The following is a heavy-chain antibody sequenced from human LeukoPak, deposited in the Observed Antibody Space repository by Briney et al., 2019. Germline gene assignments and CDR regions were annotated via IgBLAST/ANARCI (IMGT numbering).Heavy chain of an antibody. CDR1: GGTFSSYA. J-gene: IGHJ4*02. Sequence: SVKVSCKASGGTFSSYAISWVRQAPGQGLEWMGRIIPILGIANYAQKFQGRVTITADKSTSTAYMELSSLRSEDTAVYYCARDQYYGSGSPSYYFDYWGQGTLVTVSS. CDR2: IIPILGIA. V-gene: IGHV1-69*04. CDR3: ARDQYYGSGSPSYYFDY. D-gene: IGHD3-10*01.